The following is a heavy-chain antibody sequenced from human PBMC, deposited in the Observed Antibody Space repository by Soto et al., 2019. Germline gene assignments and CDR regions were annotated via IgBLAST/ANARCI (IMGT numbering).Heavy chain of an antibody. CDR3: ARSIRGTRRFNGLDV. CDR2: IERDDDDK. CDR1: GFSLTSPGMC. V-gene: IGHV2-70*13. Sequence: SGPTLVNPTETLTLTCTFSGFSLTSPGMCVSWIRQPPGKALEWLALIERDDDDKYYSTSLKTRLTISKDPRKNQVVLTMANMEPAEAGTYYCARSIRGTRRFNGLDVWGKGTT. D-gene: IGHD1-20*01. J-gene: IGHJ6*03.